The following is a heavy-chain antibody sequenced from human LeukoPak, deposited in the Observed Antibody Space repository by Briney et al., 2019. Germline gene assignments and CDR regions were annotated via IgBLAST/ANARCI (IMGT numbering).Heavy chain of an antibody. V-gene: IGHV3-30-3*01. CDR2: ISYDGSNQ. Sequence: SCKASGYTFTGYYMHWVRQAPGKGLEWVAVISYDGSNQYYADSVKGRFTISRDDSKNTLYLQMNSLRAEDTAVYYCARDPLDRSGWSSICNYWGQGTLVTVSS. CDR3: ARDPLDRSGWSSICNY. CDR1: GYTFTGYY. J-gene: IGHJ4*02. D-gene: IGHD6-19*01.